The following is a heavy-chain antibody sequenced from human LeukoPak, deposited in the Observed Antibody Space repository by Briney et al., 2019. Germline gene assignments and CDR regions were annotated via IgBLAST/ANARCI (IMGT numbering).Heavy chain of an antibody. CDR1: GYTLTELS. CDR2: FDPEDGET. CDR3: ATDSEKRGRYYYCGMDV. D-gene: IGHD1-26*01. J-gene: IGHJ6*02. V-gene: IGHV1-24*01. Sequence: ASVKVSCKVSGYTLTELSMHWVRQAPGKGLEWMGGFDPEDGETIYAQKFQGRVTMTEDTSTDTAYMELSSLRSEDTAVYYCATDSEKRGRYYYCGMDVWGQGTTVTVSS.